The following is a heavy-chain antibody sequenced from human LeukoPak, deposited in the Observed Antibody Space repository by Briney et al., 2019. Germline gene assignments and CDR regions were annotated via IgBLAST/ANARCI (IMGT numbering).Heavy chain of an antibody. J-gene: IGHJ4*02. CDR1: GGSFSGYY. D-gene: IGHD3-22*01. CDR2: INHSGST. V-gene: IGHV4-34*01. Sequence: SETLSLTCAVYGGSFSGYYWSWIRQPPGKGLEWIGEINHSGSTNYNPSLKSRVTISVDTSKNQFSLKLTSVTAADTAVYYCARAYDSSGYYTLDYWGQGTLVPVSS. CDR3: ARAYDSSGYYTLDY.